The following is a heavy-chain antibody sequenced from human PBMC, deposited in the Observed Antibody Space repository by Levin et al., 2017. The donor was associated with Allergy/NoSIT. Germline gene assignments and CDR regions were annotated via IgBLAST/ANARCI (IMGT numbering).Heavy chain of an antibody. CDR2: ISSSSSYI. V-gene: IGHV3-21*01. CDR1: GFTFSSYS. D-gene: IGHD6-19*01. J-gene: IGHJ2*01. CDR3: ARGSQLAVAGTSDYFDR. Sequence: GGSLRLSCAASGFTFSSYSMNWVRQAPGKGLEWVSSISSSSSYIYYADSVKGRFTISRDNAKNSLYLQMNSLRAEDTAVYYCARGSQLAVAGTSDYFDRWGRGTLVTVSS.